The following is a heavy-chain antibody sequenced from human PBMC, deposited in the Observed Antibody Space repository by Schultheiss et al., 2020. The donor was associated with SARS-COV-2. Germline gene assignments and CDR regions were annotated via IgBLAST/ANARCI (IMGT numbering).Heavy chain of an antibody. Sequence: SETLSLTCTVSGGSIRSYYWSWIRQHPGKGLEWVGYIYYSGSTNYNPSLKSRVTISVDTSKNQFSLKLSSVTAADTAVYYCARALDLQMPLYYYYGMDVWGQGTTVTVSS. CDR1: GGSIRSYY. J-gene: IGHJ6*02. CDR3: ARALDLQMPLYYYYGMDV. V-gene: IGHV4-59*01. CDR2: IYYSGST. D-gene: IGHD2-2*01.